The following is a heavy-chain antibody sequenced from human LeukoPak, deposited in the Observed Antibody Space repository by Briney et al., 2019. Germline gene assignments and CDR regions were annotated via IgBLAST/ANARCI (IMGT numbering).Heavy chain of an antibody. V-gene: IGHV3-11*04. CDR3: ARDVAYSAFDY. Sequence: PGGSLRLSCTASGFTFRDYYVTWIRQAPGKGLEWVSYIRSTGSSTAYADSVKGRFAISRDNSKNSFYLQMSSLRAEDTGVFYCARDVAYSAFDYWGQGTLVTVSS. D-gene: IGHD2-21*01. CDR1: GFTFRDYY. J-gene: IGHJ4*02. CDR2: IRSTGSST.